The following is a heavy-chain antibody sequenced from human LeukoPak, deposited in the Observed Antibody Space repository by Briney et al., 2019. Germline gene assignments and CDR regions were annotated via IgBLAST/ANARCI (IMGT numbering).Heavy chain of an antibody. CDR3: AREYYGDYEDPDAFDI. Sequence: ASVKVSCKASGHTFTGYYMHWVRQAPGQGLEWMGWINPNSGGTNYAQKFQGRVTMTRDTSISTAYMELSRLRSDDTAVYYCAREYYGDYEDPDAFDIWGQGTMVTVSS. CDR1: GHTFTGYY. CDR2: INPNSGGT. V-gene: IGHV1-2*02. D-gene: IGHD4-17*01. J-gene: IGHJ3*02.